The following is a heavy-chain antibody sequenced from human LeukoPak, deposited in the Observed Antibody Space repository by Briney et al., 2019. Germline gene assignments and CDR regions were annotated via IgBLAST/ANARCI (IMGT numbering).Heavy chain of an antibody. D-gene: IGHD3-10*01. Sequence: GGSLRLSCSASGFTFSSYAMSWVRQAPGKGLEWVSGISGSGGGTYYADSVKGRFTISRDNSKNTLFLQMNSLGAEDTAVYYCAKVPSGGYYSLSGFDVWGQGTMVTVSS. CDR3: AKVPSGGYYSLSGFDV. V-gene: IGHV3-23*01. J-gene: IGHJ3*01. CDR2: ISGSGGGT. CDR1: GFTFSSYA.